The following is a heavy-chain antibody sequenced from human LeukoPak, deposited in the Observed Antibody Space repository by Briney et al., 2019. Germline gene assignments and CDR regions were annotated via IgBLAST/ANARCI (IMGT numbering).Heavy chain of an antibody. CDR3: ATRPSDSPHYYFDS. J-gene: IGHJ4*02. CDR1: GFTFNTYA. Sequence: PGGSLRLSCAASGFTFNTYAMTCVRQAPGKGLECVSVISASGGSTYYTDSVKGRFTISRDNSKNTLYLQMNSLRVEDTAVYYCATRPSDSPHYYFDSWGQGTLVTVSS. V-gene: IGHV3-23*01. D-gene: IGHD3-22*01. CDR2: ISASGGST.